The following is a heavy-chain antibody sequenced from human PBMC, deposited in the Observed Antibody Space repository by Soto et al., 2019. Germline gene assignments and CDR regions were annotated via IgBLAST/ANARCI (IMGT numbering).Heavy chain of an antibody. V-gene: IGHV3-66*01. CDR3: ARYSGSYYYFYAIDV. CDR2: IYSGGST. D-gene: IGHD1-26*01. CDR1: GFAVSSND. Sequence: GGSLRLSCAASGFAVSSNDMSWGRKAPGKGLGWGSVIYSGGSTYDADPVKGRFTISRANSNNTLYRQMISLRATATALYSCARYSGSYYYFYAIDVWGQGTTVTVSS. J-gene: IGHJ6*02.